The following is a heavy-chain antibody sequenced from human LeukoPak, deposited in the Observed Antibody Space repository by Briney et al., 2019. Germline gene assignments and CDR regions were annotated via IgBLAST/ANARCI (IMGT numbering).Heavy chain of an antibody. V-gene: IGHV4-39*07. CDR2: IYYSGST. CDR1: GGSISSSSYY. Sequence: SETLSLTCTVSGGSISSSSYYWGWIRQPPGKGLEWIGSIYYSGSTYYNPSLKSRVTISVDTSKNQFSLKLTSVTAADTAMYYCARETFLHIFDSWGQGTLVTVSS. J-gene: IGHJ4*02. CDR3: ARETFLHIFDS. D-gene: IGHD2-21*01.